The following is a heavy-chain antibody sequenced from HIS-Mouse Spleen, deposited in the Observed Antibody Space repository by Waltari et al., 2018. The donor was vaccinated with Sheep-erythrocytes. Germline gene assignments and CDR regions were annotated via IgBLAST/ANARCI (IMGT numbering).Heavy chain of an antibody. V-gene: IGHV1-2*02. D-gene: IGHD2-2*01. CDR3: ARGYCSSTSCYGYFQH. CDR2: INPNSGGT. CDR1: GYTFTGYH. Sequence: QVQLVQSGAEVKKPGASVKVSCKASGYTFTGYHLPWVRQAPGQGLEWMGWINPNSGGTNYAQKFQGRVTMTRDTSISTAYMELSRLRSDDTAVYYCARGYCSSTSCYGYFQHWGQGTLVTVSS. J-gene: IGHJ1*01.